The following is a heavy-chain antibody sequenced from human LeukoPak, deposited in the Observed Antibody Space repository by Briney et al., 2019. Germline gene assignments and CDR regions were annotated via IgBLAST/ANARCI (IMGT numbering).Heavy chain of an antibody. Sequence: GASVKVSCKASGYTFTDYYLHWVRQAPGQRLEWMGWINPNSGGTNYAQTFQGRVTMTRDTSITTAYMELRSLRSDDTAVYYCASHYSSGHFTYYFDYWGQGTLLTVSS. V-gene: IGHV1-2*02. CDR1: GYTFTDYY. CDR2: INPNSGGT. D-gene: IGHD6-19*01. J-gene: IGHJ4*02. CDR3: ASHYSSGHFTYYFDY.